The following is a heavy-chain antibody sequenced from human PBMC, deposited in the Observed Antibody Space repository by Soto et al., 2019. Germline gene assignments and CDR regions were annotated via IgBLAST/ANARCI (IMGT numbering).Heavy chain of an antibody. V-gene: IGHV4-39*01. CDR1: NFSVLTSIYY. J-gene: IGHJ4*02. D-gene: IGHD2-2*01. CDR2: VYYTGTT. CDR3: ARNWNIALVPAAYFDS. Sequence: SETLSLTCTVSNFSVLTSIYYWAWIRQPPGKGLEWVGTVYYTGTTYYNPSLQSRVTISIDTSKNQFSLNLNSVTAADTAVYYCARNWNIALVPAAYFDSWGQGTLVTVSS.